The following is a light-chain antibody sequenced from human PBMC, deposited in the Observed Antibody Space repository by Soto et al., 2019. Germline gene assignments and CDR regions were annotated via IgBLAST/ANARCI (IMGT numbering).Light chain of an antibody. J-gene: IGKJ1*01. CDR2: GAS. CDR3: QHYGGSPSWT. V-gene: IGKV3-20*01. Sequence: EIVLTQSPGTLSLSPGERATLSCRASQRVSSNYLNWYQQKPGQAPRLLIYGASSRATGIPDRFSGGGSGTDFSLTISRLEPEDFAVYYCQHYGGSPSWTFGQGTNVEIK. CDR1: QRVSSNY.